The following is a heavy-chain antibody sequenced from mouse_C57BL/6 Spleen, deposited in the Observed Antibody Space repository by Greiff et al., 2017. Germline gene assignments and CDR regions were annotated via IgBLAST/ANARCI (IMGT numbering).Heavy chain of an antibody. CDR1: GYTFTSYW. V-gene: IGHV1-55*01. Sequence: VQLQQPGAELVKPGASVKMSCKASGYTFTSYWITWVKQRPGQGLEWIGDIYPGSGSTNYNEKFKSKATLTVDTSSSTAYMQLSSLTSEDSAVYYCARESADYSWFAYWGQGTLVTVSA. J-gene: IGHJ3*01. CDR3: ARESADYSWFAY. D-gene: IGHD1-1*01. CDR2: IYPGSGST.